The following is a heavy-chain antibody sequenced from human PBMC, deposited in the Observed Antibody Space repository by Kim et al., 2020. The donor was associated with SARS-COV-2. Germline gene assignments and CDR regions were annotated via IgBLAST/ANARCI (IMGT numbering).Heavy chain of an antibody. Sequence: SETLSLTCTVSGGSISSYYWSWIRQPPEKGLEWIGYIYYSGSTNYNPSLKSRVTISVDTSKNQFSLKLSSVTAADTAVYYCARVALGYCSSTRCHKGFDPWGQGTLVTVSS. CDR1: GGSISSYY. CDR2: IYYSGST. CDR3: ARVALGYCSSTRCHKGFDP. V-gene: IGHV4-59*01. D-gene: IGHD2-2*01. J-gene: IGHJ5*02.